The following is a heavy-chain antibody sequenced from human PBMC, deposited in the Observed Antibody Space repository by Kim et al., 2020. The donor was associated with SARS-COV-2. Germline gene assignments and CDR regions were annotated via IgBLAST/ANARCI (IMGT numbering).Heavy chain of an antibody. CDR3: ARSGAGVLGYFDWAPRGGTWVGMDV. CDR2: ISSSSSYI. D-gene: IGHD3-9*01. J-gene: IGHJ6*04. CDR1: GFTFSSYS. V-gene: IGHV3-21*01. Sequence: GGSLRLSCAASGFTFSSYSMNWVRQAPGKGLEWVSSISSSSSYIYYADSVKGRFTISRDNAKNSLYLQMNSLRAEDTAVYYCARSGAGVLGYFDWAPRGGTWVGMDVWGEGTTVTVSS.